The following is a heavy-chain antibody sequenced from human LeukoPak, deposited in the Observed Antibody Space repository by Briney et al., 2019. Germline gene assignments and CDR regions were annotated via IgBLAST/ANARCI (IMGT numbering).Heavy chain of an antibody. D-gene: IGHD4-17*01. J-gene: IGHJ4*02. V-gene: IGHV4-34*01. CDR1: GGSFSGYY. Sequence: SETLSLTCAVYGGSFSGYYWSWIRQPPGKGLEWIGEINHSGSTNYNPSLKSRVTISVYTSKNLFSLKLSSVTAADTAVYYCARHEPTLGSNYWGQGILVTASS. CDR3: ARHEPTLGSNY. CDR2: INHSGST.